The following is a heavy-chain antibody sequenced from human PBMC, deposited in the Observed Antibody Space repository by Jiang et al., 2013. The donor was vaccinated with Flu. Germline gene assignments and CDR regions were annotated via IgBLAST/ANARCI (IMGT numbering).Heavy chain of an antibody. CDR1: GDSVSSNSAA. J-gene: IGHJ6*02. D-gene: IGHD2-15*01. V-gene: IGHV6-1*01. CDR3: ARDRRKCYGGFCYVAFYGMDA. CDR2: TYFGSKWYI. Sequence: SQTLSLTCAISGDSVSSNSAAWHWIRQSPSRGLEWLGRTYFGSKWYIDYAVSVKSRITIKTDTSNNQFSLHLNSVTPEDTAVYYCARDRRKCYGGFCYVAFYGMDAWGQGTTVTVSS.